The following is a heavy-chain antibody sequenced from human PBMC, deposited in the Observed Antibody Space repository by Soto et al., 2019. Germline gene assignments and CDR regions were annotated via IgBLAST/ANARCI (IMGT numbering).Heavy chain of an antibody. CDR2: INPDGRTI. D-gene: IGHD1-1*01. CDR3: ETAGNSRFDN. J-gene: IGHJ4*02. Sequence: PGGSLRLSCAASAFSFSTSWMHWVRQAPGEGLVWVSPINPDGRTINYADSVKGRFTISRDNAKNTLYLQMNILRVEDTALYFCETAGNSRFDNWGQGTLVTVSS. V-gene: IGHV3-74*01. CDR1: AFSFSTSW.